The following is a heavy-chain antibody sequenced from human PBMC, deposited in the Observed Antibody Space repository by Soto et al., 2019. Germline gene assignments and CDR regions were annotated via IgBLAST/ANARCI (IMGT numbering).Heavy chain of an antibody. V-gene: IGHV4-30-4*01. CDR3: ARDVSRYYGMDV. CDR2: IYYSGST. CDR1: GGSISSGDYY. J-gene: IGHJ6*02. Sequence: QVQLQESGPGLVKPSQTLSLTCTVSGGSISSGDYYWTWIRQPPGKGLEWIGYIYYSGSTYYNPSFKSRVTISVDTSKNQFSLKLSSVTAADTAVYYCARDVSRYYGMDVWGQGTTVTVSS.